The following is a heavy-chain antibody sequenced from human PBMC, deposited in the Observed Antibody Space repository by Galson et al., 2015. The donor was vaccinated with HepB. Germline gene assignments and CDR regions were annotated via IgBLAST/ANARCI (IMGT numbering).Heavy chain of an antibody. J-gene: IGHJ6*02. CDR1: GGTFSSYA. CDR3: ARDSRDIVLMVYANSNYYYGMDV. D-gene: IGHD2-8*01. V-gene: IGHV1-69*13. Sequence: SVKVSCKASGGTFSSYAISWVRQAPGQGLEWMGGIIPIFGIANYAQKFQGRVTITADESTSTAYMELSSLRSEDTAVYYCARDSRDIVLMVYANSNYYYGMDVWGQGTTVTVSS. CDR2: IIPIFGIA.